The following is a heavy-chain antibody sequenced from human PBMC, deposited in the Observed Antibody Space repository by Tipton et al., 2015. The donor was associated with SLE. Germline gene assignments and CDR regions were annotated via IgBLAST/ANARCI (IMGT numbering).Heavy chain of an antibody. D-gene: IGHD2-2*01. V-gene: IGHV4-59*11. CDR2: IYYSGST. CDR1: GASISDHQ. J-gene: IGHJ6*03. CDR3: ARVPAVYYYYMDV. Sequence: TLSLTCSVSGASISDHQWTWIRQPPGKRLEWIGYIYYSGSTNYNPSLKSRVTISVDTSKNQFSLKLSSVTAADTAVYYCARVPAVYYYYMDVWGKGTTVTVSS.